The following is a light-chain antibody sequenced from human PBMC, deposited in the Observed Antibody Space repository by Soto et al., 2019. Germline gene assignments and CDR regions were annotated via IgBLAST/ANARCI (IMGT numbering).Light chain of an antibody. Sequence: EIVLTQSPATLSLSPGERATLSCRASQSVRSYLGWYQQKPGQAPRLLIYDASNRATGIPARFSGSGSGTDFTLTISSLEPEDFAVYYCQQRSNWPRYTFGQGTKLEIK. CDR1: QSVRSY. J-gene: IGKJ2*01. CDR3: QQRSNWPRYT. CDR2: DAS. V-gene: IGKV3-11*01.